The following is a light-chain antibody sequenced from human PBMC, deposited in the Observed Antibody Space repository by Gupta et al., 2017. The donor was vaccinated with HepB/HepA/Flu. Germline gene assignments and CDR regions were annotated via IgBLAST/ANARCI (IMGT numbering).Light chain of an antibody. CDR1: TGAVTSGHY. V-gene: IGLV7-46*01. J-gene: IGLJ3*02. CDR3: WLSYSDFRV. Sequence: QAVVTQEPSLTVSPGRTVTLTCASSTGAVTSGHYPYWLHPKPGQAPRTLIYDTSNKQSWTPVRFSGSRLGGKAALTLSGAQPEDEADYYSWLSYSDFRVFGGGTKLTVL. CDR2: DTS.